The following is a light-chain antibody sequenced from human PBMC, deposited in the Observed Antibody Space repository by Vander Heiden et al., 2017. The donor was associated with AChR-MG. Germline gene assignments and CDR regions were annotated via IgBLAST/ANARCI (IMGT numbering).Light chain of an antibody. J-gene: IGLJ2*01. Sequence: QAVVTQEPSLTVSPAGTVTLTAGSSTGAGTSGPFPYWFQQNPGQAPRTPNYDTENTHGVTPARFSGSLRGGRAALTFSGAQPEDEADYYCLFRHNGGWEFGGGTKLTVL. CDR2: DTE. CDR3: LFRHNGGWE. V-gene: IGLV7-46*01. CDR1: TGAGTSGPF.